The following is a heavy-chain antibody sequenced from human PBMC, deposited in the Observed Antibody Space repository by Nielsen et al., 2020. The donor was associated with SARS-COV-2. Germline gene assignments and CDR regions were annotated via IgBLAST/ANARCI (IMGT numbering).Heavy chain of an antibody. CDR1: GFTFNIYA. D-gene: IGHD3-10*01. CDR2: VSASGGST. V-gene: IGHV3-23*01. CDR3: AKDGVVRGDALDL. Sequence: GESLKISCAASGFTFNIYATAWVRRAPGRGLQWVTGVSASGGSTYYTDSVKGRFSISRDNSKNTLFLQMHSLRVEDTALYYCAKDGVVRGDALDLWGQGTMVTVSS. J-gene: IGHJ3*01.